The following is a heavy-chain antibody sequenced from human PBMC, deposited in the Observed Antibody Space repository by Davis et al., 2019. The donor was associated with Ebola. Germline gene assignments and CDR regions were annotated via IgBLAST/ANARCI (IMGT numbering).Heavy chain of an antibody. CDR1: GFTFSTHT. J-gene: IGHJ6*04. D-gene: IGHD3-3*01. CDR2: ISSGSGYI. CDR3: AKSGLSFGVVKYHYGMDV. Sequence: GESLKISCAASGFTFSTHTMTWVRQAPGKGLEWISSISSGSGYIKHSESLKGRFTTSRDNAENSLYLQLNSLRAEDTAVYYCAKSGLSFGVVKYHYGMDVWGKGTTVTVSS. V-gene: IGHV3-21*04.